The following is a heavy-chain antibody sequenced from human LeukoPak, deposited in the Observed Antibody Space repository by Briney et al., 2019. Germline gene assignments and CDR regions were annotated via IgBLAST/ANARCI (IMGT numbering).Heavy chain of an antibody. D-gene: IGHD2-2*01. CDR2: ILPDGSQK. J-gene: IGHJ4*02. CDR3: GRLAHNAWYAIDF. CDR1: GFTFGDYA. Sequence: GGSLRLSCTASGFTFGDYAMSWIRQAPGKGLEWLANILPDGSQKYYVDSVKGRFTISRDNPKNSLYLQINSLRADDTAVYYCGRLAHNAWYAIDFWGQGTLVTVSS. V-gene: IGHV3-7*01.